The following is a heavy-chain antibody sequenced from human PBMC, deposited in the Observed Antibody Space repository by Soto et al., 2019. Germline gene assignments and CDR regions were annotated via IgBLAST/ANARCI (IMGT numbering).Heavy chain of an antibody. V-gene: IGHV4-34*01. CDR3: ARGLGFYYYYYMAV. CDR1: SGSISTYY. D-gene: IGHD3-16*01. Sequence: SETLSLTCSVSSGSISTYYWSWIRQPPGKGLEWIGEINHSGSTNYNPSLKSRVTISVDTSKNQFSLKLSSVTAADTAVYYCARGLGFYYYYYMAVWGKGTTVTVSS. J-gene: IGHJ6*03. CDR2: INHSGST.